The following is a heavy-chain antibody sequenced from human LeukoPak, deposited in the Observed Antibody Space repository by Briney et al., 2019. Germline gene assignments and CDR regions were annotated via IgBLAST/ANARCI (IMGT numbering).Heavy chain of an antibody. CDR1: GFTYTNYW. Sequence: GGSLRLSCAASGFTYTNYWVSWFRQAPGQGLEWVASIKQDGSEGYYVDSVKGRFTISGDNAKNSLFLQLSSLRVEDTAVYYCARGSMHVYHLYTDYWGQGTLVTVSS. D-gene: IGHD3-16*01. CDR2: IKQDGSEG. J-gene: IGHJ4*02. CDR3: ARGSMHVYHLYTDY. V-gene: IGHV3-7*01.